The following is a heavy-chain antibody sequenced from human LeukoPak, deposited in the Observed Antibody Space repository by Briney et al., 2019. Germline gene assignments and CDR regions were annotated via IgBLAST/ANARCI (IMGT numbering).Heavy chain of an antibody. CDR3: ARGRRNTAMVYFFDY. CDR1: GFTFSSYS. J-gene: IGHJ4*02. Sequence: GGALRLSCAASGFTFSSYSMNWVRQAPGKGLEWVSFISSSSSYIYYADSVKGRFTISRDNSKNTLYLQINSLRAEDTAVYFCARGRRNTAMVYFFDYWGQGTLVTVSS. CDR2: ISSSSSYI. V-gene: IGHV3-21*01. D-gene: IGHD5-18*01.